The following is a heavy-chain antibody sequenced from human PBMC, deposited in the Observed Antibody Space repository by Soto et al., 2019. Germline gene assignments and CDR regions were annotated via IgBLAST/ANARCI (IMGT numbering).Heavy chain of an antibody. J-gene: IGHJ1*01. CDR2: ISSSSTI. Sequence: GGSLRLSCAASGFTFSSYSMNWVRQAPGKGLEWVSYISSSSTIYYADSVKGRFTISRDNAKNSLYLQMNSLRDEDTAVYYCARDAGVVITDEYFQHWDQGTLVTVSS. D-gene: IGHD3-22*01. CDR3: ARDAGVVITDEYFQH. V-gene: IGHV3-48*02. CDR1: GFTFSSYS.